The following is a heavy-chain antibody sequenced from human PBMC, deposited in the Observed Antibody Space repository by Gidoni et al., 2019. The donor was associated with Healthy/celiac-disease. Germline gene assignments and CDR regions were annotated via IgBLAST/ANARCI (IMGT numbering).Heavy chain of an antibody. J-gene: IGHJ4*02. CDR3: ARPTEYYYDSSGAFDY. D-gene: IGHD3-22*01. CDR2: IYYSGST. CDR1: GGSISSTSYY. V-gene: IGHV4-39*01. Sequence: QLQLQESGPGLVKPSETLSLTCTVSGGSISSTSYYWGWIRQPPGKGLEWIGSIYYSGSTYYNPSLKSRVTISVDTSKNQFSLKLSSVTAADTAVYYCARPTEYYYDSSGAFDYWGQGTLVTVFS.